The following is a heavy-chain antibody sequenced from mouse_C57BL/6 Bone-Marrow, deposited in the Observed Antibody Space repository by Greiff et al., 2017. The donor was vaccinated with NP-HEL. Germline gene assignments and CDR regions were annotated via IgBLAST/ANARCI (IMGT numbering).Heavy chain of an antibody. V-gene: IGHV1-85*01. Sequence: QVQLQQSGSELVKPGASVKLSCKASGYTFTSYDINWVKQRPGQGLEWIGWIYPRDGSTKYNEKFKGKATLTVDTSSSTAYMELHSLTSEDSAVYFCAKEELGRRNYFDYWGQGTTLTVSS. CDR3: AKEELGRRNYFDY. CDR2: IYPRDGST. J-gene: IGHJ2*01. CDR1: GYTFTSYD. D-gene: IGHD4-1*01.